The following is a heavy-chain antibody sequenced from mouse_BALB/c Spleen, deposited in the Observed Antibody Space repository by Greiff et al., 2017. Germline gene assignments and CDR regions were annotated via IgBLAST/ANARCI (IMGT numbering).Heavy chain of an antibody. CDR2: IDPSDSET. CDR3: ARGGLWPGFAY. Sequence: VQLQQSGPQLVRPGASVKISCKASGYSFTSYWMHWVKQRPGQGLEWIGMIDPSDSETRLNQKFKDKATLTVDKSSSTAYMQLSSPTSEDSAVYYCARGGLWPGFAYWGQGTLVTVSA. D-gene: IGHD1-1*02. V-gene: IGHV1S127*01. J-gene: IGHJ3*01. CDR1: GYSFTSYW.